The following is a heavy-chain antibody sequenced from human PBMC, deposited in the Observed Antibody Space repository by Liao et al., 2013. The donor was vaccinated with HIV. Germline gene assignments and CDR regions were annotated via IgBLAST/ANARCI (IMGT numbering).Heavy chain of an antibody. J-gene: IGHJ5*02. CDR3: ARVDQYYDYWRGYENWFDP. D-gene: IGHD3-3*01. Sequence: QLQLQQSGPGSVKPSETLSLSCTVSGGSISSSRYYWAWIRQPPRKGLEWIGSVSYTGGTHYSPSLNSRVTMSSRHVQNQFSLKLSSVTAADTAVYYCARVDQYYDYWRGYENWFDPWGQGTLVTVSS. V-gene: IGHV4-39*07. CDR2: VSYTGGT. CDR1: GGSISSSRYY.